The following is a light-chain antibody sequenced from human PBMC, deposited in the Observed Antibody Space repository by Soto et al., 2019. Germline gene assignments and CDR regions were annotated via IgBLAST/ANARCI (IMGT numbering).Light chain of an antibody. CDR2: DAS. J-gene: IGKJ2*01. CDR1: QKTRSR. Sequence: PMTEYPSTPSVSVGDKVTITCRASQKTRSRLAWFKQKPGKATKLLIYDASNLESGVPSRFSGSGSGTQFSLTSRSLQPDEYATYYCHQYADSRPFGQGTK. V-gene: IGKV1-5*01. CDR3: HQYADSRP.